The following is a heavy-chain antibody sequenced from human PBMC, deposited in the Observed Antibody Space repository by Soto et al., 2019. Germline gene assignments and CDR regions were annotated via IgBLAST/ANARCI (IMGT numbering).Heavy chain of an antibody. CDR2: IIPIFGTA. J-gene: IGHJ3*02. Sequence: SVKVSCKASGGTFSSYAISWVRQAPGQGLEWMGGIIPIFGTANYTQKFQGRVTITADESTSTAYMELSSLRSEDTAVYYCARGRGQGYYYDSSGYYLPPDIWGQGTMVTVSS. CDR1: GGTFSSYA. V-gene: IGHV1-69*13. D-gene: IGHD3-22*01. CDR3: ARGRGQGYYYDSSGYYLPPDI.